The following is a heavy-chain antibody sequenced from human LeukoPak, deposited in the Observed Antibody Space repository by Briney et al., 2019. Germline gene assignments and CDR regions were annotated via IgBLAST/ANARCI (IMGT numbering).Heavy chain of an antibody. CDR1: GFTFSSYG. CDR2: IWYDGSNK. D-gene: IGHD5-24*01. CDR3: AKVKDGYTRSGWYFDL. J-gene: IGHJ2*01. Sequence: GGSLRLSCAASGFTFSSYGMHWVRQAPGKGLEWVAVIWYDGSNKYYADSVKGRFTISRDNAKNSLYLQMNSLRAEDTALYYCAKVKDGYTRSGWYFDLWGRGTLVTVSS. V-gene: IGHV3-33*03.